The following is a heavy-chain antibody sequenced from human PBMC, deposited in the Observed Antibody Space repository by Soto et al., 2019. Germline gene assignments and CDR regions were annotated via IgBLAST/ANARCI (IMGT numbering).Heavy chain of an antibody. CDR3: AKDPVVGQQLVLGKAYYYYGMDV. J-gene: IGHJ6*02. V-gene: IGHV3-23*01. CDR2: ISGSGGST. Sequence: GGSLRLSCAASGFTFSSYAMSWVRQAPGKGLEWVSAISGSGGSTYYADSVKGRFTISRDNSKNTLYLQMNSLRAEDTAVYYCAKDPVVGQQLVLGKAYYYYGMDVWGQGTTVTVSS. D-gene: IGHD6-13*01. CDR1: GFTFSSYA.